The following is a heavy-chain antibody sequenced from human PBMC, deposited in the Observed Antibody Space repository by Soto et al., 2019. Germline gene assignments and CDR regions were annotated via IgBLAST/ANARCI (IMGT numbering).Heavy chain of an antibody. CDR3: ARVGKTTVTPGDYYFDY. V-gene: IGHV1-18*04. CDR1: GYTFTSYG. D-gene: IGHD4-17*01. CDR2: ISAYNGNT. Sequence: ASVKVSCKASGYTFTSYGISWVRQAPGQGLEWMGWISAYNGNTNYAQKLQGRVTMTIDTSTSTAYMELRSLRSDDTAVYYCARVGKTTVTPGDYYFDYWGQGTLVTVSS. J-gene: IGHJ4*02.